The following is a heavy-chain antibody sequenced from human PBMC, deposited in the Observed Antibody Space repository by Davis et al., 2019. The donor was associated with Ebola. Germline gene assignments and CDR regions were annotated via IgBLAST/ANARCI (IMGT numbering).Heavy chain of an antibody. CDR3: ARPIEKRCSPGCFDL. Sequence: AASVKVSCKASGYTFTSNDINWVRQATGQGLEWMGWMNPDSGNTGYASKFQGRVTMTRNNSITTAYMELSSLTSEDTAVYYCARPIEKRCSPGCFDLWGRGTLVTVSP. V-gene: IGHV1-8*01. D-gene: IGHD4/OR15-4a*01. CDR2: MNPDSGNT. CDR1: GYTFTSND. J-gene: IGHJ2*01.